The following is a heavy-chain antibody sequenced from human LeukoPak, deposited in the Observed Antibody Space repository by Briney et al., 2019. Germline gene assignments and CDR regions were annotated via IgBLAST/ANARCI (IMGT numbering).Heavy chain of an antibody. V-gene: IGHV1-2*02. CDR3: ARHRSQTYSIDY. J-gene: IGHJ4*02. CDR1: GYTFTGYY. Sequence: GESLRISCKAPGYTFTGYYIHWVRQAPGQGLEWMGWINANGGGTNYAQKFQGRVTMTRDTSISTIYMELTRLTSDDTAVYYCARHRSQTYSIDYWGQGTLVTVSS. D-gene: IGHD2-15*01. CDR2: INANGGGT.